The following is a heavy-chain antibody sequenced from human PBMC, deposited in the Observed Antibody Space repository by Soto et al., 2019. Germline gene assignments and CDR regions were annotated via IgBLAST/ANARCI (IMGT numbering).Heavy chain of an antibody. CDR2: IYHSWST. Sequence: SETLSLTCAVSVYSSISGYYWGCIRQPPGKGLEWIGSIYHSWSTYYNPSLKSRVTISVDTSKNQFSLKLSSVTAADTAVYYCARTVPGPAANWFDPWGQGTLVTVSS. CDR1: VYSSISGYY. V-gene: IGHV4-38-2*01. CDR3: ARTVPGPAANWFDP. D-gene: IGHD2-8*02. J-gene: IGHJ5*02.